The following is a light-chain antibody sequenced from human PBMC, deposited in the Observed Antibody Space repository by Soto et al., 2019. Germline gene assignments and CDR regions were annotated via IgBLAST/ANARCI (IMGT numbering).Light chain of an antibody. CDR1: KLGDKY. Sequence: SYELTQPPSVSVSPGQTASITCSGNKLGDKYACWYQQKPGQSPVLLIYQDTKRPSGIPERFSGSNSGNTATLTISGTQAMDEADYYCQAWDSSNVVFGGGTKLTVL. V-gene: IGLV3-1*01. J-gene: IGLJ2*01. CDR2: QDT. CDR3: QAWDSSNVV.